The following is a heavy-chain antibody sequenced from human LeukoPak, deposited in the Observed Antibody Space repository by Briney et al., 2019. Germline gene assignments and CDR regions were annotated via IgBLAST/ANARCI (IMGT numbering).Heavy chain of an antibody. Sequence: SETLSLTCTVSGGSISSGDYYWSWIRQPPGKGLEWIGYIYYSGSTYYNPSLKSRDTISVDTSKNQFSLKLSSVTAADTAVYYCARAGPPHCSGGSCYSDWGQGTLVTVSS. CDR3: ARAGPPHCSGGSCYSD. CDR2: IYYSGST. V-gene: IGHV4-30-4*08. CDR1: GGSISSGDYY. J-gene: IGHJ4*02. D-gene: IGHD2-15*01.